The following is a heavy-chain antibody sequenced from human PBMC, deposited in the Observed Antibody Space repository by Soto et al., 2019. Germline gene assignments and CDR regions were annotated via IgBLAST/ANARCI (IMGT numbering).Heavy chain of an antibody. J-gene: IGHJ6*02. CDR1: GGSISSGGYY. V-gene: IGHV4-31*03. CDR3: ARDPSPDYYYYGMDV. Sequence: SETLSLTCTVSGGSISSGGYYWSWIRQHPGKGLEWIGYIYYSGSTYYNPSLKSRVTISVDTSKNQFSLKLSSVTAADTAVYYCARDPSPDYYYYGMDVWGQGTTVTVSS. CDR2: IYYSGST.